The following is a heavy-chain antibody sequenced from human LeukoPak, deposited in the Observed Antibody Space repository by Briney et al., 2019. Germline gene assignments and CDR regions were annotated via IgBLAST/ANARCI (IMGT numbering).Heavy chain of an antibody. CDR3: AKTPSGTYYRYFDF. D-gene: IGHD1-26*01. V-gene: IGHV3-23*01. CDR1: GFTFSNYA. Sequence: GGSLRLSCAASGFTFSNYAMSWVRQAPGKGLEWVSAISGSVGSTYYADSVEGRFTISRDNSKNTLYVQMNSLRVEDTAVYFCAKTPSGTYYRYFDFWGQGTLVTVSS. CDR2: ISGSVGST. J-gene: IGHJ4*02.